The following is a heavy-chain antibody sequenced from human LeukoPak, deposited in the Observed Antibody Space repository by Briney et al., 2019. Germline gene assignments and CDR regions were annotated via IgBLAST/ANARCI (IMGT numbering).Heavy chain of an antibody. V-gene: IGHV3-21*01. CDR3: ARDGGIAVAGRYYYYGVDV. CDR2: ISSSSSYI. J-gene: IGHJ6*02. Sequence: GGSLRLSCAASGFTFSSYSMNWVRQAPGKGLEWVSSISSSSSYIYYADSVKGRFTISGDNAKNSLYLQMNSLRAEDTAVYYCARDGGIAVAGRYYYYGVDVWGQGTTVTVSS. CDR1: GFTFSSYS. D-gene: IGHD6-19*01.